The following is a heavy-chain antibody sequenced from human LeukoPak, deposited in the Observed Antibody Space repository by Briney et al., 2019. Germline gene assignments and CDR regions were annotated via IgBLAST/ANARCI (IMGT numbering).Heavy chain of an antibody. Sequence: GGSLRLSCAASGFTFSDYYMSWIRQAPGKGLEWVSYISSSGSTIYYADSAKGRFTISRDNAKNSLYLQMNSLRAEDTAVYYCARDGAEMATIFDYWGQGTLVTVSS. CDR2: ISSSGSTI. CDR3: ARDGAEMATIFDY. J-gene: IGHJ4*02. CDR1: GFTFSDYY. V-gene: IGHV3-11*01. D-gene: IGHD5-24*01.